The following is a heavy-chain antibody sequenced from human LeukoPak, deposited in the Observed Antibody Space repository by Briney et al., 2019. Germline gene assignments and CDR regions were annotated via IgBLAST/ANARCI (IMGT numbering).Heavy chain of an antibody. CDR3: ARSSITIFAY. J-gene: IGHJ4*02. D-gene: IGHD3-3*01. Sequence: GGSLRLSCAASGFTVSSNYMSWVRQAPGKGLEWVSVTYSGGSTYYADSVKGRFTISRHNSKNTLYLQMNSLRAEDTAVYYCARSSITIFAYWGQGTLVTVSS. CDR2: TYSGGST. V-gene: IGHV3-53*04. CDR1: GFTVSSNY.